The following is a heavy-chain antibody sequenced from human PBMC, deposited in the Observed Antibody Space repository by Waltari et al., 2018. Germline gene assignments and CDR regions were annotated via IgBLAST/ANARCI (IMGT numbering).Heavy chain of an antibody. J-gene: IGHJ4*02. CDR1: GFRFGAYW. V-gene: IGHV3-74*01. D-gene: IGHD5-12*01. Sequence: EVHLAESGGGVVQPGGSLRLSCTGSGFRFGAYWMHWVRQAPGKGLGWVSRINVDGGYISYGDSVKGRFTISRDNAKNTVFLQWNSLRADDTAVYFCARKAGSGYPYGPFYYDNWGQGTLVTVSS. CDR3: ARKAGSGYPYGPFYYDN. CDR2: INVDGGYI.